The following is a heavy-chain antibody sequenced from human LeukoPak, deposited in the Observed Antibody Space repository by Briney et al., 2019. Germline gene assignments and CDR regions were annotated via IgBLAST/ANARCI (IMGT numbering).Heavy chain of an antibody. D-gene: IGHD3-22*01. J-gene: IGHJ4*02. CDR1: GGSFSGYY. V-gene: IGHV4-34*01. CDR3: ARVPYDSSVYYRGVFDY. CDR2: INHSGST. Sequence: SETLSLTCAVYGGSFSGYYWSWIRQPPGKGLEWIGEINHSGSTNYNPSLKSRVTISVDTSKNQFSLKLSSVTAADTAVYYCARVPYDSSVYYRGVFDYWGQGTLVTVSS.